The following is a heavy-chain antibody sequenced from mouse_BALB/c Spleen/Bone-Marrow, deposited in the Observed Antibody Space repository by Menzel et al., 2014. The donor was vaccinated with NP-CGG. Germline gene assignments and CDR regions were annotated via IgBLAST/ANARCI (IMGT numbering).Heavy chain of an antibody. CDR1: GYSFTGYN. CDR3: AIFSITTVVKGY. V-gene: IGHV1-39*01. Sequence: EVKLMESGPELEKPGASVKISCKASGYSFTGYNMNWVKQSNGKSLEWIGNIDPYYGGTSYDQKFKGKATLTVDKSSSTAYMQLKSLTSEDSAVYYCAIFSITTVVKGYWGQGTTLTVSS. D-gene: IGHD1-1*01. J-gene: IGHJ2*01. CDR2: IDPYYGGT.